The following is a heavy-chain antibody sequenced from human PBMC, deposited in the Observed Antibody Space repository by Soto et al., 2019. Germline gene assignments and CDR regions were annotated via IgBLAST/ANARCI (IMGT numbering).Heavy chain of an antibody. Sequence: GGSLRLSCAASGFTFSSYGMHWVRQAPGKGLEWVAVISYDGSNKYYADSVKGRFTISRDNSKNTLYLQMNSLRAEDTAVYYCAKEQSLQDYYYYGMDGWGQGTTVTVSS. D-gene: IGHD4-4*01. CDR2: ISYDGSNK. CDR1: GFTFSSYG. V-gene: IGHV3-30*18. J-gene: IGHJ6*02. CDR3: AKEQSLQDYYYYGMDG.